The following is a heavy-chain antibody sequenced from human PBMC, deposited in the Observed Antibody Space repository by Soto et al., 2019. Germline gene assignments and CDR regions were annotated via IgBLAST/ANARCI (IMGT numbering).Heavy chain of an antibody. CDR2: ISSSSSYI. J-gene: IGHJ3*02. Sequence: GGSLRLSCAASGFTFSSYSMNWVRQAPGKGLEWVSSISSSSSYIYYAASVKGRFTISRDNAKNSLYLQMNSLRAEDAAVYYCASGGGGYDYAFDIWGQGTMVTVSS. CDR1: GFTFSSYS. V-gene: IGHV3-21*01. D-gene: IGHD5-12*01. CDR3: ASGGGGYDYAFDI.